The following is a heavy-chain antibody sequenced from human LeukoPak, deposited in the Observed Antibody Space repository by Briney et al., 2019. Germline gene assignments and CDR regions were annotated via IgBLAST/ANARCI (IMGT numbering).Heavy chain of an antibody. Sequence: PGGSLRLSCTVSGFAFSGYAMSWVRQAPGKGPEWVSSICARGDVTYPADSGKGRFTISRDNSKSTLFLQMNSLRAEDTAVYYCAKVHYTAGCPGSFPGRNYFDSWGQGSLVTVSS. CDR2: ICARGDVT. V-gene: IGHV3-23*01. J-gene: IGHJ4*02. CDR3: AKVHYTAGCPGSFPGRNYFDS. CDR1: GFAFSGYA. D-gene: IGHD1-26*01.